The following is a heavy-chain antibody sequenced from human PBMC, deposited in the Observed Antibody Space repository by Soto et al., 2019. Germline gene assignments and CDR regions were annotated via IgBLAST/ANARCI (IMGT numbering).Heavy chain of an antibody. J-gene: IGHJ4*02. CDR2: IIPIFGTA. V-gene: IGHV1-69*06. CDR1: GGTFSSYA. CDR3: ATNDYYDSSGYYHDFDY. Sequence: SVKVSCKASGGTFSSYAISWVRQAPGQGLEWMGGIIPIFGTANYAQKFQGRVTITADKSTSTAYMELSSLRSEDTAVYYCATNDYYDSSGYYHDFDYWGQGTLVTVSS. D-gene: IGHD3-22*01.